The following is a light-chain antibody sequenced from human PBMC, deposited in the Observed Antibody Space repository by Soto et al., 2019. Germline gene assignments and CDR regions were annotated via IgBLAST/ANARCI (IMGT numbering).Light chain of an antibody. CDR3: NSYRSSIIPVV. V-gene: IGLV2-8*01. Sequence: QSVLTQPSSASGSPGQSVTISCTGSSRDIGGFNYVSWYQQFPGKAPKLVIYEVSNRPSGVPDRFSGSKSGTTASLTVSGLQPEDEADYYCNSYRSSIIPVVFGGGTKLTVL. CDR2: EVS. CDR1: SRDIGGFNY. J-gene: IGLJ2*01.